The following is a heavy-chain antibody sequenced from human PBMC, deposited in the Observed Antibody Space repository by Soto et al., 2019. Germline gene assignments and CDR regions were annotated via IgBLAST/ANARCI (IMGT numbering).Heavy chain of an antibody. CDR3: AKDHSSSGWSLDY. D-gene: IGHD6-19*01. CDR2: ISGSGGST. V-gene: IGHV3-23*01. Sequence: GGSLRLSCAASGFTFSSYAMSWVRQAPRKGLEWVSAISGSGGSTYYADSVKGRFTISRDNSKNTLYLQMNSLRAEDTAVYYCAKDHSSSGWSLDYWGQGTLVTVSS. J-gene: IGHJ4*02. CDR1: GFTFSSYA.